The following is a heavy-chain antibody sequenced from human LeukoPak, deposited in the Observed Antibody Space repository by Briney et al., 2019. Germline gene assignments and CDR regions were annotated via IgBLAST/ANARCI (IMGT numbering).Heavy chain of an antibody. Sequence: SETLSLTCTVSGGSVSRDSWNWIRQPPGKGLEWIGYIYSSGNTNYNPSLKSRVTISVDTSKNYFSLKLSSVTAADTAVYYCATCDVGVCAYWGQGTLVTVSS. D-gene: IGHD1-26*01. CDR1: GGSVSRDS. CDR3: ATCDVGVCAY. J-gene: IGHJ4*02. CDR2: IYSSGNT. V-gene: IGHV4-59*02.